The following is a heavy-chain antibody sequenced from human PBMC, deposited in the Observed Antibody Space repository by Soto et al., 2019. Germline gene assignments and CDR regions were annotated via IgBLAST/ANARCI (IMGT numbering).Heavy chain of an antibody. V-gene: IGHV3-64D*06. J-gene: IGHJ6*02. Sequence: GGSLRLSCSASGFTFSSYAMHWVRQAPGKGLEYVSAISSNGGSTYYADSVKGRFTISRDNSKNTLYLQVSSLRAEDTAVYYCVKDRGCSGGSCFKPYYYYYGMDVWGQGTTVTVSS. CDR1: GFTFSSYA. CDR2: ISSNGGST. D-gene: IGHD2-15*01. CDR3: VKDRGCSGGSCFKPYYYYYGMDV.